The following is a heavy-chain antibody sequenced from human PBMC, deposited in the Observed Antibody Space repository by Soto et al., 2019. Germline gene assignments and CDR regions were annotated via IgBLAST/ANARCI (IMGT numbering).Heavy chain of an antibody. J-gene: IGHJ4*02. Sequence: GESLKISCKGSGYSFTSYWIGWVRQMPGKGLEWMGIIYPGDSDTRYSPSFQGQVTISADKSITTAYLQWSSLKASDTAMYYCALDYGPYCGGSCHFNYWGPGTLVTVSS. D-gene: IGHD2-15*01. CDR1: GYSFTSYW. CDR3: ALDYGPYCGGSCHFNY. V-gene: IGHV5-51*01. CDR2: IYPGDSDT.